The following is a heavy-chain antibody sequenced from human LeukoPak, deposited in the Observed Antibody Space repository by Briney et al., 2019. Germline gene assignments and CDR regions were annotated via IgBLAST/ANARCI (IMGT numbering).Heavy chain of an antibody. Sequence: GGSLRLSCAASGFTFSSYWMHWVRQAPGKGLVWVSRINSDGSSTSYADSVKGRFTISRDNAKNTLYPQINSLRAEDTAVYYCASLPSGWFPPYWGQGTLVTVSS. J-gene: IGHJ4*02. CDR3: ASLPSGWFPPY. D-gene: IGHD6-19*01. CDR2: INSDGSST. CDR1: GFTFSSYW. V-gene: IGHV3-74*01.